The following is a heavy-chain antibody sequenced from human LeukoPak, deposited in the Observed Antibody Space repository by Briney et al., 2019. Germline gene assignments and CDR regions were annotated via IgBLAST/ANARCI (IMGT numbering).Heavy chain of an antibody. CDR1: GFTFSDFA. J-gene: IGHJ4*02. CDR2: ISGRSSII. V-gene: IGHV3-48*02. CDR3: ARGRYYLDS. Sequence: GGSLRLSCAASGFTFSDFAMNWVRQAPGKGLEWISYISGRSSIIHYADSVKGRFTISRDNAKNSLSLQMNSLRDEDTAVYYCARGRYYLDSWGQGTLVTVSS.